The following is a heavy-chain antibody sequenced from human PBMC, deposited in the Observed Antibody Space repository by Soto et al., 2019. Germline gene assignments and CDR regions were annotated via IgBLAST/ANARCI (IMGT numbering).Heavy chain of an antibody. Sequence: QVQLVESGGGVVQPGTSLRLSCEASGFTFSGFGMHWVRQAPGKGLEWVAVIWYDGSKKYYADCVKGRFTISRYKSKNVLYLQMNSLRAEDTAVYYCARGRGGSYGGNSAHFDIWGQGTLVTVSS. D-gene: IGHD4-17*01. J-gene: IGHJ3*02. CDR1: GFTFSGFG. CDR2: IWYDGSKK. CDR3: ARGRGGSYGGNSAHFDI. V-gene: IGHV3-33*01.